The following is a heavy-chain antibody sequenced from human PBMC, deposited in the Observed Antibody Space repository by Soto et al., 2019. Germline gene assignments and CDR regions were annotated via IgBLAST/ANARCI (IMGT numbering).Heavy chain of an antibody. Sequence: SVKVSCKASGGTFSSYAIIWVRQAPGQGLEWMGGIIPIFGTANYAQKFQGRVTITADESTSTAYMELSSLRSEDTAVYYCARDRSTVTTYLREYNWFDPWGQGTLVTVSS. D-gene: IGHD4-17*01. J-gene: IGHJ5*02. CDR1: GGTFSSYA. CDR2: IIPIFGTA. V-gene: IGHV1-69*13. CDR3: ARDRSTVTTYLREYNWFDP.